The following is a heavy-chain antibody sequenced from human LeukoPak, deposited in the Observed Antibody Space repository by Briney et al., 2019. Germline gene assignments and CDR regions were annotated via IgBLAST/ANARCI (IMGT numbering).Heavy chain of an antibody. V-gene: IGHV4-59*01. CDR2: IHYPGIT. Sequence: SETLSLTHSVSGGSINSYYWSWIGQPPGKGLQWIAYIHYPGITNYHPSLKSRVTISVDTSKNQFSLHLSSVTAADTAVYYCARTPSRGGFDVWGQGTTVTVSS. J-gene: IGHJ6*02. CDR1: GGSINSYY. CDR3: ARTPSRGGFDV.